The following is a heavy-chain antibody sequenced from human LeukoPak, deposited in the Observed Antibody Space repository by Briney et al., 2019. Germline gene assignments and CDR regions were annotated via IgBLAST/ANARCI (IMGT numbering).Heavy chain of an antibody. J-gene: IGHJ5*02. D-gene: IGHD3-10*01. CDR3: AKNGEVLSWFDP. CDR1: GFTFSSYA. Sequence: PGGSLRLSCAASGFTFSSYAMSWARQAPGRGLEWVSAISASGDRTYYADSVKGRFTISRDNSKNTLYLQSNSLRAEDTAVYSCAKNGEVLSWFDPWGQGTLVTVSS. V-gene: IGHV3-23*01. CDR2: ISASGDRT.